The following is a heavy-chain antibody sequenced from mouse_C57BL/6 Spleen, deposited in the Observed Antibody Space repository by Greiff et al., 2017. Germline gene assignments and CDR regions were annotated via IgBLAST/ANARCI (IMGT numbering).Heavy chain of an antibody. CDR3: ARGRNYDGSSYWYFDV. J-gene: IGHJ1*03. D-gene: IGHD1-1*01. V-gene: IGHV1-80*01. CDR2: IYPGDGDT. Sequence: QVHVKQSGAELVKPGASVKISCKASGYAFSSYWMNWVKQRPGKGLEWIGQIYPGDGDTKYNGKFKGKATMTADNSPSTAYMQLSGLTSEDCAVYVCARGRNYDGSSYWYFDVWGTGTTVTVSS. CDR1: GYAFSSYW.